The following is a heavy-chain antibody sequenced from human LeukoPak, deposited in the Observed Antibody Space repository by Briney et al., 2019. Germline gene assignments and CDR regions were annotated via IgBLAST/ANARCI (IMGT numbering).Heavy chain of an antibody. V-gene: IGHV4-39*01. D-gene: IGHD2-15*01. CDR1: GGSISSGDYW. Sequence: SETLSLTCTVSGGSISSGDYWWGWIRQPPGMGLESIGSIYYSGSTYYSPSLKSRVTMSVDTSKNHFPLRLISVTAADTAVYYCARQRGGGSWHFDLWGRGTLVTVSS. J-gene: IGHJ2*01. CDR3: ARQRGGGSWHFDL. CDR2: IYYSGST.